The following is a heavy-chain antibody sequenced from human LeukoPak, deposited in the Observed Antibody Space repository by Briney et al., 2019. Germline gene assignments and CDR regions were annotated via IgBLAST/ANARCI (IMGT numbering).Heavy chain of an antibody. Sequence: ASVKVSCKASGYTFTSYDINWVRQATGQGLEWMGWMNPNSGNTGYAQKFQGRVTITRNTSISTAYMELSSLRSEDTAVYYCARARSIAARGAFDIWGQGTMVTVSS. CDR3: ARARSIAARGAFDI. D-gene: IGHD6-6*01. V-gene: IGHV1-8*03. CDR1: GYTFTSYD. CDR2: MNPNSGNT. J-gene: IGHJ3*02.